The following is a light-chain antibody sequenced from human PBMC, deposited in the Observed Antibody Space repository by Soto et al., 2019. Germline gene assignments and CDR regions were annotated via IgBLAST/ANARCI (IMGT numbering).Light chain of an antibody. V-gene: IGKV3-20*01. CDR3: QQYGSSPLT. CDR1: QSVSSN. CDR2: RAS. J-gene: IGKJ4*01. Sequence: EIVMTQSPATLSVSPVERATLSCMASQSVSSNLAWYQQKPGQAPKVLIYRASSRATGIPDRFSGSGSGTDFTLTISRLEPEDFAVYYCQQYGSSPLTFGGGTKVDI.